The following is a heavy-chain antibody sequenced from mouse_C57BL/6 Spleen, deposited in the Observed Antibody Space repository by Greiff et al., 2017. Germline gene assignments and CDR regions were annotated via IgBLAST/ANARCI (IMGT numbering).Heavy chain of an antibody. CDR2: ISYDGSN. V-gene: IGHV3-6*01. CDR3: ARDLNYFDY. Sequence: EVQLQQPGPGLVKPSQSLSLTCSVTGYSITSGYYWNWIRQFPGNKLEWMGYISYDGSNNYNPSLKNRISITRDTSKNQLFLKLNSVTTEDTATYYCARDLNYFDYWGQGTTLTVSS. J-gene: IGHJ2*01. CDR1: GYSITSGYY.